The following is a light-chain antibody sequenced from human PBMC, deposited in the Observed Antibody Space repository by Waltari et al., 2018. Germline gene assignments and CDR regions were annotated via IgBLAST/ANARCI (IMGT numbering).Light chain of an antibody. V-gene: IGLV2-8*01. CDR1: SSDVGGYNY. Sequence: QSALTQPPSASGSPGQSVTISCTGTSSDVGGYNYVSWYQQPPGKAPNLMIYEGSKRPSGVPDRFSGSKSGNTASLTVSGLRAEDEADYYCSSYAGNNNVVFGGGTKLTVL. J-gene: IGLJ2*01. CDR3: SSYAGNNNVV. CDR2: EGS.